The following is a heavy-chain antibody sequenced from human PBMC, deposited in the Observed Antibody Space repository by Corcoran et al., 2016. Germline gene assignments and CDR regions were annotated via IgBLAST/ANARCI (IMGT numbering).Heavy chain of an antibody. CDR2: IYYSGST. D-gene: IGHD3-9*01. Sequence: QLQLQESGPGLVKPSETLSLTCTVSGGSISSSNYYWGWIRQPPGKGLEWIGSIYYSGSTYYNPSLKSRVIISVDTSKNQFSLKLSSVTAADTAVYYWASAIRQGLDYFDYWGQGTLVTVSS. CDR1: GGSISSSNYY. J-gene: IGHJ4*02. CDR3: ASAIRQGLDYFDY. V-gene: IGHV4-39*07.